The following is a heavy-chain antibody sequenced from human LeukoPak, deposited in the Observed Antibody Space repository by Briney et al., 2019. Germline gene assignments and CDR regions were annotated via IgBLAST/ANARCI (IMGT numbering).Heavy chain of an antibody. V-gene: IGHV3-7*05. CDR1: GFTFSNYW. Sequence: GGSLRLSCAASGFTFSNYWMNWVRQAPGKGLEWVANINQDGSGEYYVDSVKGRFTISRDNAKNSLFLQMNSLRGEDTAVYYCVRFPTGFDYWGQGVLVTVSS. CDR3: VRFPTGFDY. J-gene: IGHJ4*02. D-gene: IGHD4-17*01. CDR2: INQDGSGE.